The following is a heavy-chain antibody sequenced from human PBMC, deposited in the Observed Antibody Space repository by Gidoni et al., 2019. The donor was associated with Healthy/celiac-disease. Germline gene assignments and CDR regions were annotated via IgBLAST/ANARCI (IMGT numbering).Heavy chain of an antibody. CDR1: GGSISSSNW. CDR3: ARDSGSHEHDY. D-gene: IGHD3-10*01. CDR2: IYHSGST. J-gene: IGHJ4*02. V-gene: IGHV4-4*02. Sequence: VQLPESCPGLVNPSGTLSLTCAVSGGSISSSNWWSWVRKTPGKGMEWNGEIYHSGSTNYNPSLKSRVTISVDKSKNQFSLKLSYVTAADTAVYYCARDSGSHEHDYWGQGTLVTVSS.